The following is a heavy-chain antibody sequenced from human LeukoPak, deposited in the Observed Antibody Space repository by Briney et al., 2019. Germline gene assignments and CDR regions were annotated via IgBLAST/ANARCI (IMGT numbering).Heavy chain of an antibody. CDR1: GFTFSSYA. CDR2: ISGSGGST. Sequence: PGGSLRLSCAASGFTFSSYAMSWVRQAPGKGLEWVSAISGSGGSTYYADSVKGRFTISRDNSKNTPYPQMNSLRAEDTAVYYCARLGYCSSTSCSNNWFDPWGQGTLVTVSS. D-gene: IGHD2-2*01. CDR3: ARLGYCSSTSCSNNWFDP. V-gene: IGHV3-23*01. J-gene: IGHJ5*02.